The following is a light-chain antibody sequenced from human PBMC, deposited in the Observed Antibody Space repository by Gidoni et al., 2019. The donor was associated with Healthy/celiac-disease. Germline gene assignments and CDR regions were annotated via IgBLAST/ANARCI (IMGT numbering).Light chain of an antibody. CDR1: QSVSSN. Sequence: EIAMTQSPATLSVSQGERATLSCRASQSVSSNLAWYQQKPGQSPRLLIYGASTRATVIPARFSGSGSGTEFTLTISSLQSEDFAVNYCQQYNNWPPFTVGPGTKVDIK. V-gene: IGKV3-15*01. J-gene: IGKJ3*01. CDR2: GAS. CDR3: QQYNNWPPFT.